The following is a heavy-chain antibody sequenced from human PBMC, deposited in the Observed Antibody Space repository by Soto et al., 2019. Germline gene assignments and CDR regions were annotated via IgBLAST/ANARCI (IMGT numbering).Heavy chain of an antibody. V-gene: IGHV3-23*01. CDR3: VKDFYDLWSGSSFDY. D-gene: IGHD3-3*01. J-gene: IGHJ4*02. CDR1: GFTFSSYA. Sequence: EVQLLESGGGLVQPGGSLRLSCAASGFTFSSYAMSWVRQAPGKGLEWVSAISGSGGSTYYADSVKGRFTISRDNSKNTLYLQMNSLRAEDTAVYYCVKDFYDLWSGSSFDYWGQGTLVTVSS. CDR2: ISGSGGST.